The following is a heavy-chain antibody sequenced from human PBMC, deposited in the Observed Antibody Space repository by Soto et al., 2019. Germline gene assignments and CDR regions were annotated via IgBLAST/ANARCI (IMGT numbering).Heavy chain of an antibody. J-gene: IGHJ6*02. Sequence: EVQLLESGGGLVQPGGSLRLSCAASGFTFSSYAMSWVRQAPGKGLEWVSAISGSGGSTYYADSVKGRFTISRDNSKNTLYLQMNSLRAEDTAVYYCANHPTKYSSSWYVFSGYYYYGMDVWGQGTTVTVSS. CDR3: ANHPTKYSSSWYVFSGYYYYGMDV. D-gene: IGHD6-13*01. V-gene: IGHV3-23*01. CDR1: GFTFSSYA. CDR2: ISGSGGST.